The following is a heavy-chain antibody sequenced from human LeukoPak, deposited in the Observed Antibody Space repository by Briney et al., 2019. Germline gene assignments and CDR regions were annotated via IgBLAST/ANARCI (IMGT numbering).Heavy chain of an antibody. J-gene: IGHJ5*02. CDR1: GGSISSYY. CDR2: IYYSGST. CDR3: ARGSIAAAEGSHWFDP. Sequence: SETLSLTCTVSGGSISSYYWSWIRQPPGKGLEWIGYIYYSGSTNYNPSLKSRVTISVDTSKNQFSLKVSSVTAADAAVYYCARGSIAAAEGSHWFDPWGQGTLVTVSS. V-gene: IGHV4-59*01. D-gene: IGHD6-13*01.